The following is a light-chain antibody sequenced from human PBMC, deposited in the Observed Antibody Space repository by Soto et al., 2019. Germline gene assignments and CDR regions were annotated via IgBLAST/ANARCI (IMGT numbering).Light chain of an antibody. V-gene: IGKV3-15*01. CDR3: QQYRNWPLT. CDR2: GAS. Sequence: EIVLTQSPATLSLSPGERATLSCTASQSVNNNVAWYQQKPGHTPRLLIYGASTRATGIPARFSGSGSGTEFTLTIDSLQSDDFAVYLCQQYRNWPLTFGGGTKVDIK. J-gene: IGKJ4*01. CDR1: QSVNNN.